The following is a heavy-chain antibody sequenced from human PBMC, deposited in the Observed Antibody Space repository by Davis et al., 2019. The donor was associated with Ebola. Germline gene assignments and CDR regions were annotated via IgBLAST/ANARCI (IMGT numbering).Heavy chain of an antibody. J-gene: IGHJ5*01. V-gene: IGHV4-34*01. CDR1: GGSFSDYF. CDR3: ARTTKTNIEDSGLGYDSFDS. Sequence: MPGGSLRLSCGVSGGSFSDYFWSWIRQPPQKGLEWIGEISHHNGYTNYNPSLRSRVAISVDSSKNQFSLKINSVTAADTATYYCARTTKTNIEDSGLGYDSFDSWGQGVLVSVSS. D-gene: IGHD2/OR15-2a*01. CDR2: ISHHNGYT.